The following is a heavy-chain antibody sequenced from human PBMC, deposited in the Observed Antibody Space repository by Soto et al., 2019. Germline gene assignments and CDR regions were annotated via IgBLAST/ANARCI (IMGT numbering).Heavy chain of an antibody. J-gene: IGHJ4*02. CDR1: GASINSDGYY. Sequence: QVQLQESGPGLVIPSETLSLTCAVSGASINSDGYYWSWIRQPPGKGLVWIGSIYYSGTTYYNSSLKSRAAISVETSQNLFSLKLAYTTAADTALYYCARRRSVTWSFDHWGQGTLVAVSS. V-gene: IGHV4-31*11. CDR3: ARRRSVTWSFDH. D-gene: IGHD2-8*02. CDR2: IYYSGTT.